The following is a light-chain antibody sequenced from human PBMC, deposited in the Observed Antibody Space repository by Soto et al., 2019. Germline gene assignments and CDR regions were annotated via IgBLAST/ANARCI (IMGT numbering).Light chain of an antibody. V-gene: IGKV3-20*01. CDR1: QNIRGNE. CDR2: RVS. CDR3: QDYGTSAPWT. Sequence: EVVLTQSPGTLSLSPGERATLSCRASQNIRGNELAWYQQKPGQAPRLLIYRVSSMATGIPDRFSGRGAGTDFTLNLSRMEPEDFAVYYCQDYGTSAPWTFGQGTKVEIK. J-gene: IGKJ1*01.